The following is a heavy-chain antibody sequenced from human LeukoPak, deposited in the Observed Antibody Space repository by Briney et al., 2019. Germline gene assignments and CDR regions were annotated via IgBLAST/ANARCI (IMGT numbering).Heavy chain of an antibody. J-gene: IGHJ4*02. CDR3: AWALGYFDY. CDR1: GGSISSNTYY. CDR2: IYHSGST. V-gene: IGHV4-39*07. Sequence: SETLSLTCTVSGGSISSNTYYWGWIRQPPGKGLEWIGEIYHSGSTNYNPSLKSRVTISVDKSKNQFSLKLSSVTAADTAVYYCAWALGYFDYWGQGTLVTVSS.